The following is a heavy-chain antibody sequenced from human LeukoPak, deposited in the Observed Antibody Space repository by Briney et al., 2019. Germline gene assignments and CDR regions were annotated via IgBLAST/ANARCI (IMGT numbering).Heavy chain of an antibody. CDR2: MNSGGET. D-gene: IGHD3-10*01. CDR1: GFTVSSDL. J-gene: IGHJ4*02. Sequence: GGSLRLSCVVSGFTVSSDLMNWVRQAPGKGLEWVSAMNSGGETYYADSVRGRFIISRDKSWNTLYLQMNSLRVDDTAVYYCARGGSMVRGVLWGQGTLVTVSS. V-gene: IGHV3-53*01. CDR3: ARGGSMVRGVL.